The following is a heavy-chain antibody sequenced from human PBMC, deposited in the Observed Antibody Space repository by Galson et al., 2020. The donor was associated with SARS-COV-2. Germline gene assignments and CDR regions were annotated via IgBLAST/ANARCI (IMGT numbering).Heavy chain of an antibody. CDR1: GFTFSTYD. J-gene: IGHJ4*02. V-gene: IGHV3-30*18. CDR3: TKVRNPYGSSAHYFDY. Sequence: GGSLRLSCAASGFTFSTYDMHWVRKAPGKGLEWVALISHDGSNKYYADSGKGRFTISRDNSNNMLYLQMNSLRPEDTALYYCTKVRNPYGSSAHYFDYWGQGTLVTVSS. D-gene: IGHD3-22*01. CDR2: ISHDGSNK.